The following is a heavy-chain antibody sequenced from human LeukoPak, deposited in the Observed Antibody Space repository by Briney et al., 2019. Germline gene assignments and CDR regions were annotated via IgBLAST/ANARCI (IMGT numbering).Heavy chain of an antibody. J-gene: IGHJ4*02. Sequence: GGSLRLSCAASGFTFSDYYMSWIRQAPGKGLEWVSYISSSGSTIYYADSVKGRFTISGDNAKNSLYLQMNSLRAEDTAVYYCARDRDEWEIGTHFDYWGQGTLVTVSS. CDR1: GFTFSDYY. V-gene: IGHV3-11*01. CDR2: ISSSGSTI. D-gene: IGHD1-26*01. CDR3: ARDRDEWEIGTHFDY.